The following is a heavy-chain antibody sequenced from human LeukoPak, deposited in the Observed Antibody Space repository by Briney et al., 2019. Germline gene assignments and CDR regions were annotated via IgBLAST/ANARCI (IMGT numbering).Heavy chain of an antibody. D-gene: IGHD6-13*01. CDR3: ARISRAAACFDP. V-gene: IGHV3-7*01. CDR1: GFTFSSYW. Sequence: PGGSLRLSYAASGFTFSSYWMTWVRQAPGKGLEWVANIKQDGSEEFYVDSVKGRFTISRDNAKNSLYLQMNSLRAEDTAVYYCARISRAAACFDPWGQGTRVTVSS. CDR2: IKQDGSEE. J-gene: IGHJ5*02.